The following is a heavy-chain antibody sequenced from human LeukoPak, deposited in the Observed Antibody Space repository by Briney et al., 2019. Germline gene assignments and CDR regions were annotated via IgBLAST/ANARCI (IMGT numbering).Heavy chain of an antibody. J-gene: IGHJ4*02. Sequence: GGSLRLSCVASGFTLRNSWMTWVRQAPGKGPEWVANMNPDGSVKSYVDSVKGRFTFSRDNAKNSVFLQMNGLRADDTAVYYCGRDPAWGAIDYWGQGTLVTVSS. D-gene: IGHD7-27*01. CDR1: GFTLRNSW. V-gene: IGHV3-7*01. CDR2: MNPDGSVK. CDR3: GRDPAWGAIDY.